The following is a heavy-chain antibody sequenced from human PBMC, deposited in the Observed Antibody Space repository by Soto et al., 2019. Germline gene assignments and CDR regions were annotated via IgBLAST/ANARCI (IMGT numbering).Heavy chain of an antibody. V-gene: IGHV1-46*01. CDR1: GFSFSDYF. Sequence: ASVKVSCKASGFSFSDYFMHWVRQAPGQGLEWMGIINPSGDSRNYAQKFQGRVTITRDTSTSTVYMDLSSLRYEDTAGYYCAKDRRVPYGLFDSWGQGTLVTVSS. J-gene: IGHJ4*02. CDR3: AKDRRVPYGLFDS. D-gene: IGHD3-10*01. CDR2: INPSGDSR.